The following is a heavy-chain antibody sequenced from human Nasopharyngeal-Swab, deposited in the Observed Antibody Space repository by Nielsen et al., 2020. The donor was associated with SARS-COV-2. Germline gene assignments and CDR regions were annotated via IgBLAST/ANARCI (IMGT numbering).Heavy chain of an antibody. CDR2: IRSKGNNYAT. Sequence: GESLKISCAASGFTFSDSAIHWVRQASGEGLEWVARIRSKGNNYATAYSASVKGGFIIFRDDPTNTAYLQMNSLKTEDTAVYYCTRCGGGCYSGRDYWGQGTLVTVSS. J-gene: IGHJ4*02. V-gene: IGHV3-73*01. CDR3: TRCGGGCYSGRDY. D-gene: IGHD2-15*01. CDR1: GFTFSDSA.